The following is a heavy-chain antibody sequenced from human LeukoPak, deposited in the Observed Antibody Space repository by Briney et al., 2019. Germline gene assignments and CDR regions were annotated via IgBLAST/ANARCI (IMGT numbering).Heavy chain of an antibody. CDR1: GGSISSYY. D-gene: IGHD3-22*01. Sequence: SETLSLTCTVSGGSISSYYWSWIRQPAGKGLEWIGRIYTSGSTNYNPSLKSRVTMSVDTSKNQFSLKLSSVTAADTAVYYCAREFHYYDSSAPPTSWGQGTLVTVSS. J-gene: IGHJ5*02. V-gene: IGHV4-4*07. CDR2: IYTSGST. CDR3: AREFHYYDSSAPPTS.